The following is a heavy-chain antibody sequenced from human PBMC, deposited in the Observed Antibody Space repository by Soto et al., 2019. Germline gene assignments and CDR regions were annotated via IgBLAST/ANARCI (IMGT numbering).Heavy chain of an antibody. CDR3: VRMNADSYSDYYAMDV. D-gene: IGHD2-21*02. J-gene: IGHJ6*02. CDR1: GFSLTTGRMG. V-gene: IGHV2-26*01. Sequence: QVTLRESGPVLLKPTETLTLTCNVSGFSLTTGRMGVSWIRQPPGKALEWLAHIFSDAERSYSTFLQGRLTISTDGSGSQVVLTMTNMGPVDTGTYFCVRMNADSYSDYYAMDVWGQGTTVTVSS. CDR2: IFSDAER.